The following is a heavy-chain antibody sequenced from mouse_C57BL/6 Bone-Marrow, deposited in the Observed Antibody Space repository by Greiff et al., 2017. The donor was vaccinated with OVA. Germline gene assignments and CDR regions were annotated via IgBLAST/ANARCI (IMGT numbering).Heavy chain of an antibody. D-gene: IGHD4-1*01. CDR3: ARGKLLTPFDY. J-gene: IGHJ2*01. Sequence: VKVVESGPGLVQPSQSLSITCTVSGFSLTSYGVHWVRQSPGKGLEWLGVIWSGGSTDYNAAFISRLSISKDNSKSQVFFKMNSLQADDTAIYYCARGKLLTPFDYWGQGTTLTVSS. CDR1: GFSLTSYG. V-gene: IGHV2-2*01. CDR2: IWSGGST.